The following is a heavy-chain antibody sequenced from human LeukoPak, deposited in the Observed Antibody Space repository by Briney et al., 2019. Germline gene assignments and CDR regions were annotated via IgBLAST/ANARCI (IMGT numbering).Heavy chain of an antibody. J-gene: IGHJ4*02. Sequence: MPSETLSLTCTVSGGSTSSGSYYWSWIRQPAGKGLEWIGRIYTSGSTNYNSSLKSRVTISVDTSKNQFSLKLSSVTAADTAVYYCARDYNGAGTFDYWGQGTLVTVSS. CDR2: IYTSGST. CDR1: GGSTSSGSYY. V-gene: IGHV4-61*02. CDR3: ARDYNGAGTFDY. D-gene: IGHD3-10*01.